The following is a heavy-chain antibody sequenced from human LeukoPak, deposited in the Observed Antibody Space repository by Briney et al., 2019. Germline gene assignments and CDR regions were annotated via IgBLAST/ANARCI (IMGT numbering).Heavy chain of an antibody. D-gene: IGHD3-3*02. CDR3: AREASSHFT. V-gene: IGHV3-7*01. CDR1: GFTLGNSR. Sequence: GGSERLSCAGSGFTLGNSRMNWLRDTPGKGLEWVANIKQDGSEKYVDSVKGRFTISRDIAKTSLYLQMNSLRAEDSAVYYCAREASSHFTWGQGGLVTVSS. CDR2: IKQDGSEK. J-gene: IGHJ5*02.